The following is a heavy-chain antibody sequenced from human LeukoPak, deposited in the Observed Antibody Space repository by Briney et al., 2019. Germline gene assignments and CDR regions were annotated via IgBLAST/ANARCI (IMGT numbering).Heavy chain of an antibody. CDR1: GGSFSGHD. Sequence: SETLSLTCAVYGGSFSGHDCHWIRQSPGKGLEWIVEISRSAGTYYNPSLKSRVTISLDTSKNQFSLNLSSVTAADTAIYYCARVDYHSGSPTNYWGQGTPVTVSS. CDR3: ARVDYHSGSPTNY. CDR2: ISRSAGT. J-gene: IGHJ4*02. V-gene: IGHV4-34*01. D-gene: IGHD3-10*01.